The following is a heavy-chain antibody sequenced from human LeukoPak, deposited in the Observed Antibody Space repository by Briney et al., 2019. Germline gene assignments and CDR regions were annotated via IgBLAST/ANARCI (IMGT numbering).Heavy chain of an antibody. CDR3: AKVETPDSSGYWSYDY. Sequence: QPGGSLRLSCAASGFTFSTYSMNWVRQAPGRGREWVSFISSSNSNIYYADSVKGRFTISRDNSKNTLYLQMNSLRAEDTAVYYCAKVETPDSSGYWSYDYWGQGTLVTVSS. D-gene: IGHD3-22*01. CDR2: ISSSNSNI. CDR1: GFTFSTYS. V-gene: IGHV3-48*01. J-gene: IGHJ4*02.